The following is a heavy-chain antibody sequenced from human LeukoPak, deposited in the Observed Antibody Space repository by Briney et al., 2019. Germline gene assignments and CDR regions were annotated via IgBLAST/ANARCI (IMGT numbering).Heavy chain of an antibody. D-gene: IGHD5-24*01. CDR2: MNPNSGNT. V-gene: IGHV1-8*01. CDR1: GYTFTSYD. J-gene: IGHJ4*02. Sequence: ASVKVSCKASGYTFTSYDINWVRQATGQGLEWMGWMNPNSGNTGYAQKFQGRVTMTRNTSISTAYMELSSLRAEDTAVYYCARVGEKAFHLWPKIDYWGQGTLVTVSS. CDR3: ARVGEKAFHLWPKIDY.